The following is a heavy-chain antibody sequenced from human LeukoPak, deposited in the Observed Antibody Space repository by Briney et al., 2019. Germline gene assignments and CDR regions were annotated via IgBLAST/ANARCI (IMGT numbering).Heavy chain of an antibody. CDR2: ISWNSGSI. CDR1: GFTFDDYA. Sequence: PGGSLRLSCAASGFTFDDYAMHWVRQAPGKGLEWVSGISWNSGSIGYADSVKGRFTISRDNAKNSLYLQMNSLRAEDTALYYCAKDKASSSWHSDAFDIWGQGTMVTVSS. CDR3: AKDKASSSWHSDAFDI. V-gene: IGHV3-9*01. D-gene: IGHD6-13*01. J-gene: IGHJ3*02.